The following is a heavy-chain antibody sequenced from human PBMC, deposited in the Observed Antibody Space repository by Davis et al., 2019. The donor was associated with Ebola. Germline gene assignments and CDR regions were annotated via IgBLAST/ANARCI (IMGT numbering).Heavy chain of an antibody. CDR2: INHSGST. V-gene: IGHV4-34*01. CDR1: GGSFSGYY. J-gene: IGHJ6*02. D-gene: IGHD3-10*01. CDR3: ARLPRITMVQGVIIYYYGMDV. Sequence: SETPSLTCAVYGGSFSGYYWSWIRQPPGKGLEWIGEINHSGSTNYNPSLKSRVTISVDTSKNQFSLKLSSVTAADTAVYYCARLPRITMVQGVIIYYYGMDVWGQGTTVTVSS.